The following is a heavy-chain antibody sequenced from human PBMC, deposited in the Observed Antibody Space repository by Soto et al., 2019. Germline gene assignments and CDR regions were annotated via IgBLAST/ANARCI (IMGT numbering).Heavy chain of an antibody. J-gene: IGHJ6*02. D-gene: IGHD3-10*01. CDR2: ISGGGNT. Sequence: EVQLVESGGGLVQPGGSLRLSCAASGFTVSTNYMSWVRQAPGKGLQWVSVISGGGNTYYADSVKGRFTISRHNSKNTLYLEMNSLRPEDTAVYYCAREEGTMVRGRWHYPYGMDVWGQGTTVTVSS. CDR1: GFTVSTNY. CDR3: AREEGTMVRGRWHYPYGMDV. V-gene: IGHV3-53*04.